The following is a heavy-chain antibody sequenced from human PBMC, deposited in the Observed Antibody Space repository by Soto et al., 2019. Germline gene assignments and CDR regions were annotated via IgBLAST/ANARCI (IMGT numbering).Heavy chain of an antibody. D-gene: IGHD3-22*01. Sequence: PGGSLRLSCAASGFIFSSYSMNWVRQAPGKGLEWVSYISTGSGTTYYADSVKGRFTMSRDNAKNSLYLQMNSLRDEDTAVYYCAKVLDYYDSSGHDYWGQGTLVTVSS. V-gene: IGHV3-48*02. J-gene: IGHJ4*02. CDR1: GFIFSSYS. CDR2: ISTGSGTT. CDR3: AKVLDYYDSSGHDY.